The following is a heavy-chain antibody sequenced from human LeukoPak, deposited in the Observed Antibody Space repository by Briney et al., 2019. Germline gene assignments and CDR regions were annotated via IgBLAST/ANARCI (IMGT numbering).Heavy chain of an antibody. CDR3: ARHKSDYGDYHAH. V-gene: IGHV4-59*08. D-gene: IGHD4-17*01. Sequence: PSETLSLTCTVSDGSMSGYYWSWIRQPPGKGLEWIGYIYYSGSTNYNPSPKRRVTISEDRSMNQFSLKLSSVTAADTAVYYCARHKSDYGDYHAHWGQGTLVTVSS. CDR2: IYYSGST. CDR1: DGSMSGYY. J-gene: IGHJ4*02.